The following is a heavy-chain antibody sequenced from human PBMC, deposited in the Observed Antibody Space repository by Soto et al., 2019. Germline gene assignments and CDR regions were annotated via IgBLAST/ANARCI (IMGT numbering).Heavy chain of an antibody. J-gene: IGHJ5*02. D-gene: IGHD5-18*01. CDR1: GGSISSGGYY. Sequence: SETLSLTCTVSGGSISSGGYYWSWIRQHPGKGLEWIGYIYYSGSTYYNPSLKSRVTISVDTSKNQFSLKLSSVTAADTAVYYCARDVRPYSYAQGENWFDPWGQGTLVTVSS. CDR3: ARDVRPYSYAQGENWFDP. V-gene: IGHV4-31*03. CDR2: IYYSGST.